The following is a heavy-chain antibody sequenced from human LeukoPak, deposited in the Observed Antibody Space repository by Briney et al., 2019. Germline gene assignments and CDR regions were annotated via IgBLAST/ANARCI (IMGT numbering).Heavy chain of an antibody. Sequence: SETLSLTCTVSGGSISSYYWSWIRQPAGKGLEWIGRIYTSGSTNYNPSLKSRVTMSVDTSKNQFSLKLSSVTAADTAVYYCARGTRSSSSGWYRGWGQGTLVTVSS. CDR3: ARGTRSSSSGWYRG. D-gene: IGHD6-19*01. CDR2: IYTSGST. J-gene: IGHJ4*02. V-gene: IGHV4-4*07. CDR1: GGSISSYY.